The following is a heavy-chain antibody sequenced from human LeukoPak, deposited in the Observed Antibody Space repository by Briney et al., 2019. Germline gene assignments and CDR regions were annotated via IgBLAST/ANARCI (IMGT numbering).Heavy chain of an antibody. V-gene: IGHV1-8*03. CDR1: LYTFTNYD. J-gene: IGHJ5*02. D-gene: IGHD3-3*01. CDR2: MNPNSGNT. CDR3: ARVTYYDFWSGYSNNWFDP. Sequence: ASVTVSYKPSLYTFTNYDINWVRQATGQGLAGMGRMNPNSGNTGYAQKFQGRVTITRNTSISTAYMELSSLRSEDTAVYYCARVTYYDFWSGYSNNWFDPWGQGTLVTVSS.